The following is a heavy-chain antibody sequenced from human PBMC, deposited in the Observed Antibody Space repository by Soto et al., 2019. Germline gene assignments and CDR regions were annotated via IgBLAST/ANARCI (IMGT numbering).Heavy chain of an antibody. CDR1: GGSVSSDTFY. CDR3: SGGSPYGFDI. V-gene: IGHV4-61*01. D-gene: IGHD2-15*01. J-gene: IGHJ4*02. Sequence: SETLSLTCTVSGGSVSSDTFYWSWIRQPPGKGLEWIGQIFYSGNTNYNPSLKSRVTISVDTSKNQFSLKLTSVTAADTAVYYCSGGSPYGFDIWGQGTLVTVSS. CDR2: IFYSGNT.